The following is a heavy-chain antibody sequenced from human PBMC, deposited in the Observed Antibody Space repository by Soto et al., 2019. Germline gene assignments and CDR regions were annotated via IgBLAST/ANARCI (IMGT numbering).Heavy chain of an antibody. J-gene: IGHJ4*02. CDR3: AVIIGNVDEPWYYFDY. CDR2: IYYSGST. V-gene: IGHV4-59*08. Sequence: SETLSLTCTGSGGSISSYYWSWIRQPPGKGLEWIGYIYYSGSTNYNPSLKSRVTISVDTSKNQFSLKLSSVTAADTAVYYCAVIIGNVDEPWYYFDYWVQGTLVTGSS. D-gene: IGHD3-16*01. CDR1: GGSISSYY.